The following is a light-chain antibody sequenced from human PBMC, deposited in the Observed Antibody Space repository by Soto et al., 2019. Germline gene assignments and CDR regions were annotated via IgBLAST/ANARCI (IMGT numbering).Light chain of an antibody. J-gene: IGLJ1*01. CDR2: DVN. CDR1: SSDVGTYDY. Sequence: QSALTQPASVSGSPGQSITISCTGTSSDVGTYDYDSWHQQHPGKAPKLIIYDVNNRPSGVSSRFSGSKSGNTASLTISGLQAEDAADYYCCSFSTSGTHVFGTGTKLTVL. V-gene: IGLV2-14*01. CDR3: CSFSTSGTHV.